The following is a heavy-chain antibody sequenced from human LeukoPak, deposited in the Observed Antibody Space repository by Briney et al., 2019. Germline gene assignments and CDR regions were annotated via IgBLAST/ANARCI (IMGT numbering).Heavy chain of an antibody. Sequence: SETLSLTCAVYGGSFSGYYWSWIRQPPGKGLEWIGKINHSGSTNYNPSLKSRLTISVDTSKNQFSLELSSVTAADTAVYYCARHDFWSGKYWFDPWGQGTLVTVSS. V-gene: IGHV4-34*01. CDR2: INHSGST. CDR3: ARHDFWSGKYWFDP. CDR1: GGSFSGYY. J-gene: IGHJ5*02. D-gene: IGHD3-3*01.